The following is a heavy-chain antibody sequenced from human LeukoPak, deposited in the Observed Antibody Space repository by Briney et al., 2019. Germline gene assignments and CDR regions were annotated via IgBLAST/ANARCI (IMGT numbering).Heavy chain of an antibody. J-gene: IGHJ4*02. V-gene: IGHV3-33*06. CDR3: AKDAQRGFDYSNSLEY. Sequence: GGSLTLSCVASQFTFSHYGMHWVRQAPGKGLEWVAVIWSDGSNQYYADSVKGRFTISRDNSQNTVYLQMNSLRAEDTAVCYCAKDAQRGFDYSNSLEYWGQGTLVTVSS. D-gene: IGHD4-11*01. CDR1: QFTFSHYG. CDR2: IWSDGSNQ.